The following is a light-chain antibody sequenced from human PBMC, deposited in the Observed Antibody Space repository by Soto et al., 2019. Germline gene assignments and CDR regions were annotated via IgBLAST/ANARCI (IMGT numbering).Light chain of an antibody. J-gene: IGLJ2*01. CDR3: SSYTSSSTLV. V-gene: IGLV2-14*01. CDR2: EVT. CDR1: SRDVGGYNY. Sequence: QSALTQPASVSGPPGQSITISCTGTSRDVGGYNYVSWYQQHPGKSPKVMIYEVTNRPSGVSNRFSGSKSGNTASLTISGLQAEDEADYYCSSYTSSSTLVFGGGTKLTVL.